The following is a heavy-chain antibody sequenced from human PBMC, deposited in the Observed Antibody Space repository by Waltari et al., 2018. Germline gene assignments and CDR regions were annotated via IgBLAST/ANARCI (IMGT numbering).Heavy chain of an antibody. CDR2: VYYSGST. D-gene: IGHD2-15*01. CDR3: ARGTGGYFDF. V-gene: IGHV4-30-4*08. CDR1: GGSITALHSY. J-gene: IGHJ4*02. Sequence: QVQLQESGPGLVKPSQTLSLTCAVSGGSITALHSYWSWIRQAPGRGLEWIGYVYYSGSTYYNPSLKSRVTISLDTSKNQFSLTMRSVTAADTAMYFCARGTGGYFDFWGQGTLVTVSS.